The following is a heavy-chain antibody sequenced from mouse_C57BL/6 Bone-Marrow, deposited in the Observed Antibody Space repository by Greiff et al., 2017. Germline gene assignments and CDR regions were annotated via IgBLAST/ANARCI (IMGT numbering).Heavy chain of an antibody. Sequence: EVQLVESGPGLVKPSQSLSLTCSVTGYSITSGYYWNWIRQFPGNKLEWMGYISYDGSNNYNPSLKNRISITRDTSKNQFFLKLNSVTTEDTATXYCARGGYGNYPLAYWGQGTLVTVSA. CDR1: GYSITSGYY. D-gene: IGHD2-1*01. J-gene: IGHJ3*01. CDR2: ISYDGSN. V-gene: IGHV3-6*01. CDR3: ARGGYGNYPLAY.